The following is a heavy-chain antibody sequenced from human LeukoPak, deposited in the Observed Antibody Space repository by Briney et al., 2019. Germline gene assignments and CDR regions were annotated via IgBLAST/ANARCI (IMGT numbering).Heavy chain of an antibody. D-gene: IGHD3-22*01. J-gene: IGHJ4*02. V-gene: IGHV1-2*06. CDR2: INPNSGGT. Sequence: ASVTVSCKASGYTFTGYYMHWVRQAPGQGLEWMGRINPNSGGTNYAQKSQGRVTMTRDTSISTAYMELSRLRSDDTAVYYCARNYRTYYYDSSGYYLGYWGQGTLVTVSS. CDR1: GYTFTGYY. CDR3: ARNYRTYYYDSSGYYLGY.